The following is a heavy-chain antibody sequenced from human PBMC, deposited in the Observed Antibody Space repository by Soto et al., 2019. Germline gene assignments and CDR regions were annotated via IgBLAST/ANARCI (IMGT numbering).Heavy chain of an antibody. CDR2: ISYGGGTT. J-gene: IGHJ4*02. CDR1: EFTFSNYA. D-gene: IGHD3-22*01. V-gene: IGHV3-23*01. Sequence: EVQLLGSGGGLVQPGGSLRLSCAASEFTFSNYAMSWVRQAPGKGLEWVSAISYGGGTTYYADSVKGRFTISRDNSKNTLYLQMNSLRAEDTAVYYCAKNPGYYYDSTGDHFDYWGQGTLVTVSS. CDR3: AKNPGYYYDSTGDHFDY.